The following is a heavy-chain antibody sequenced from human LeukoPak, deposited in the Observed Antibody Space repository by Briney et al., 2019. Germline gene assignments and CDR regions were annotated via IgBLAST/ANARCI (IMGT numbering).Heavy chain of an antibody. CDR3: AKRPSDYGDYVSYFDH. CDR1: GFSIISYG. V-gene: IGHV3-30*18. D-gene: IGHD4-17*01. J-gene: IGHJ4*02. CDR2: ISDAGRSK. Sequence: GGSLRLSCGASGFSIISYGMPWVRQAPGKGLEWVGVISDAGRSKHYADSVKGRFTISRDNSKDTLYLQMNSLRAEDTAVYYCAKRPSDYGDYVSYFDHWGQGTLVTVSS.